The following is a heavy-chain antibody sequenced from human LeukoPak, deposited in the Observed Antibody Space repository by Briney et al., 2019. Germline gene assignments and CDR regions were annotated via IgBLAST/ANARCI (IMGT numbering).Heavy chain of an antibody. CDR2: IYYSGST. J-gene: IGHJ4*02. Sequence: SETLSLTCTVSGGSISSSSYYWGWIRQPPGKGLEWIGSIYYSGSTYYNPSLKSPVAISVDTSKNQFSLKLSSVTAADTAVYYCARGYGDYVGYFDYWGQGTLVTVSS. CDR1: GGSISSSSYY. D-gene: IGHD4-17*01. V-gene: IGHV4-39*07. CDR3: ARGYGDYVGYFDY.